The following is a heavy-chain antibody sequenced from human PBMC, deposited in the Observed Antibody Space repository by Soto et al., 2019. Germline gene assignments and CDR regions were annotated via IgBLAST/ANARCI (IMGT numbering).Heavy chain of an antibody. D-gene: IGHD6-13*01. V-gene: IGHV3-48*01. CDR2: ISSSGATI. CDR3: ASSPGTRDFAL. CDR1: GFTFSSYS. J-gene: IGHJ2*01. Sequence: EVQLVESGGGLVQPGGSLRLSCAASGFTFSSYSMSWVRQAPGKGLEWVSYISSSGATIYYADSVKGRFTISRDNAKNSLFLQMNSLRAEDTSVYYGASSPGTRDFALWGRGTLVTVSS.